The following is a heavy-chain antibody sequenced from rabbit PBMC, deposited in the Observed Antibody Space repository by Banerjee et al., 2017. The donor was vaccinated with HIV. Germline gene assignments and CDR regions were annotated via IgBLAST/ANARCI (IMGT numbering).Heavy chain of an antibody. CDR2: IYAGNSGST. D-gene: IGHD1-1*01. V-gene: IGHV1S45*01. J-gene: IGHJ4*01. Sequence: QEQLKETGGGLVQPGGSLTLTCKASGFTLSNYWICWVRQAPGKGLEWVACIYAGNSGSTYYATWATGRFTISKTSSTTVTLQMTSLTAADTATYFCARDYADYFGNGYLYLNLWGPGTLVTVS. CDR1: GFTLSNYW. CDR3: ARDYADYFGNGYLYLNL.